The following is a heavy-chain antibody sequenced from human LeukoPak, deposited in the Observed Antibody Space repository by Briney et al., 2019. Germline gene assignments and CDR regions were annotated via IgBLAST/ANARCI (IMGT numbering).Heavy chain of an antibody. D-gene: IGHD2-21*02. Sequence: SETLSLTCTVSGGSISSSSYYWGWIRQPPGKGLEWIGSLYYSGSTYYNPSLKSRVTISVDTSKNQFSLKLSSVTAADTAVYYCARDHSVTGYWYFDLWGRGTLVTVSS. CDR3: ARDHSVTGYWYFDL. V-gene: IGHV4-39*07. CDR2: LYYSGST. J-gene: IGHJ2*01. CDR1: GGSISSSSYY.